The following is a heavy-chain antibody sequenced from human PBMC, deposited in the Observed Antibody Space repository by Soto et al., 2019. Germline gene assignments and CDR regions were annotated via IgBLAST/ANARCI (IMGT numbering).Heavy chain of an antibody. CDR1: GGSISSYY. J-gene: IGHJ3*02. D-gene: IGHD4-17*01. V-gene: IGHV4-59*01. Sequence: SETLSLTCTVSGGSISSYYWSWIRQPPGKGLEWIGYIYYSGSTNYNPSLKSRVTISVDTSKNQSSLKLSSVTAADTAVYYCARVGQDYGDYGMDAFDIWGQGTMVTVSS. CDR2: IYYSGST. CDR3: ARVGQDYGDYGMDAFDI.